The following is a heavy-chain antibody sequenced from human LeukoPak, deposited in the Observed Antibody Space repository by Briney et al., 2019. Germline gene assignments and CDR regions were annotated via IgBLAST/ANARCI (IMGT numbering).Heavy chain of an antibody. CDR1: GYSFTSYW. Sequence: GESLKISCKGSGYSFTSYWIGWVRQMPGKGLEWMGIIYPGDSDTRYSPSFQGQVTISADKSISTAYLQWSSLKASDTAMYYCTRQTKNDFWSGHAFDIWGQGTMATVSS. V-gene: IGHV5-51*01. D-gene: IGHD3-3*01. CDR2: IYPGDSDT. J-gene: IGHJ3*02. CDR3: TRQTKNDFWSGHAFDI.